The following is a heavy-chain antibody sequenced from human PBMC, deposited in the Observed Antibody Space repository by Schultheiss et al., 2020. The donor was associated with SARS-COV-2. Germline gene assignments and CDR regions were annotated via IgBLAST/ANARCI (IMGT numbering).Heavy chain of an antibody. CDR1: GDSISTGSYY. J-gene: IGHJ6*03. CDR2: IYYSGSN. V-gene: IGHV4-61*01. CDR3: ARVYGDVSLYYYYFYMDV. D-gene: IGHD4-17*01. Sequence: SETLSLTCTVSGDSISTGSYYWSWIRQPPGKGLEWIGYIYYSGSNNYNPSLKSRVTISVDTSKNQFSLKLSSVTGADTAVYYCARVYGDVSLYYYYFYMDVWGKGTTVTVSS.